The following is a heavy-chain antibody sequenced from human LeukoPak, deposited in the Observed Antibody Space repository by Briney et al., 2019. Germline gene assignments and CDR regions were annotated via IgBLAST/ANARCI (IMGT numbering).Heavy chain of an antibody. D-gene: IGHD1-14*01. CDR1: GFTFGGYG. Sequence: GGSLRLSCAGSGFTFGGYGMHWFRQTPGKGLEWVAVISYDGSTAFYADSVKGRFTISRDNSKNTMSVQMDDLRAEDTAVYYCTRYNNDHFDYWGQGTLVNVSS. CDR2: ISYDGSTA. V-gene: IGHV3-33*01. CDR3: TRYNNDHFDY. J-gene: IGHJ4*02.